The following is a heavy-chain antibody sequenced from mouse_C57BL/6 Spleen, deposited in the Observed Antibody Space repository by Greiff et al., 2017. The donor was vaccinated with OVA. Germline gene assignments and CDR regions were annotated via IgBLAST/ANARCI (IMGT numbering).Heavy chain of an antibody. D-gene: IGHD1-2*01. J-gene: IGHJ1*03. CDR1: GYAFTNYL. CDR2: INPGSGGT. V-gene: IGHV1-54*01. Sequence: VQLQESGAELVRPGTSVKVSCKASGYAFTNYLIEWVKQRPGQGLEWIGVINPGSGGTNYNEKFKGKATLTADKSSSTAYMQLSSLTSEDSAVYFCARSASKGNFDVWGTGTTVTVSS. CDR3: ARSASKGNFDV.